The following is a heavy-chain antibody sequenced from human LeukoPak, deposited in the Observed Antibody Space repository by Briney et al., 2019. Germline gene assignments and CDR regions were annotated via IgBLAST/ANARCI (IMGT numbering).Heavy chain of an antibody. Sequence: SETLSLTCSVSGGSISSHYWTWMRQSAGKGLEWIGRMYVSGTIYSVGSTNYNPSFKSRVTMSEDMSKNQLSLKLRSVTAADTATYYCARTHPGCSSTSCFGWFDPWGQGTLVTVSS. CDR3: ARTHPGCSSTSCFGWFDP. V-gene: IGHV4-4*07. D-gene: IGHD2-2*01. CDR1: GGSISSHY. CDR2: MYVSGTIYSVGST. J-gene: IGHJ5*02.